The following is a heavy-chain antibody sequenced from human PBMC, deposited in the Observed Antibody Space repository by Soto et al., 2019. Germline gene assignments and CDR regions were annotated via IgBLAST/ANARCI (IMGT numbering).Heavy chain of an antibody. Sequence: QVQLQESGPGLVKPSQTLSLTCTVSGGSISSGGYYWSWIRQHPGKGLEWIGYIYYSGSTYYNPSLKSRVTISVDTSKNQFSLKLSSVTAADTAVYYCARNSADYYDSSGYYRAFDIWGQGTMFTVSS. CDR1: GGSISSGGYY. CDR2: IYYSGST. CDR3: ARNSADYYDSSGYYRAFDI. J-gene: IGHJ3*02. V-gene: IGHV4-31*03. D-gene: IGHD3-22*01.